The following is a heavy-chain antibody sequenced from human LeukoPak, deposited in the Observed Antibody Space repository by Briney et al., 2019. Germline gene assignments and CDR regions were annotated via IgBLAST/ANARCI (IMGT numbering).Heavy chain of an antibody. J-gene: IGHJ4*02. CDR1: GFTFSSYT. D-gene: IGHD6-13*01. Sequence: GGSLRLSCAASGFTFSSYTMNWVRQAPGKGLEWVSSISGSSRHKYYADSVKGRFTISRDNAKNSLYLQMNSLRAEDTAVYYCARTANFAAGYYIYYWGQGTLVTVSS. CDR2: ISGSSRHK. CDR3: ARTANFAAGYYIYY. V-gene: IGHV3-21*01.